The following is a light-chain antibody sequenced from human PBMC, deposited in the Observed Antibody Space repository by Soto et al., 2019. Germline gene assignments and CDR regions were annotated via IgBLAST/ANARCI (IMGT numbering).Light chain of an antibody. V-gene: IGLV2-23*02. CDR3: SSYAGSSTFSYV. J-gene: IGLJ1*01. CDR1: SSDVGSYNL. CDR2: EVS. Sequence: QSALTQPASVSGSPGQSITISCTGTSSDVGSYNLVSWYQQHPGKAPKLMIYEVSKRPSAVTNRFSGSTSGNPASLTISEVQSMAEAGYFCSSYAGSSTFSYVFGTGTKATVL.